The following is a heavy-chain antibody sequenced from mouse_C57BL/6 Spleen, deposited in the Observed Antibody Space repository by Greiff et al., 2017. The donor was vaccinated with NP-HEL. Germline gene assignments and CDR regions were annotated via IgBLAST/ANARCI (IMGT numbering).Heavy chain of an antibody. Sequence: EVKLVESGGGLVKPGGSLKLSCAASGFTFSSYAMSWVRQTPEKRLEWVATISDGGSYTYYPDNVKGRFTISRDNAKNNLYLQMSHLKSEDTAMYYCARDHLTGTPVAYWGQGTLVTVSA. D-gene: IGHD4-1*01. CDR3: ARDHLTGTPVAY. J-gene: IGHJ3*01. CDR2: ISDGGSYT. V-gene: IGHV5-4*01. CDR1: GFTFSSYA.